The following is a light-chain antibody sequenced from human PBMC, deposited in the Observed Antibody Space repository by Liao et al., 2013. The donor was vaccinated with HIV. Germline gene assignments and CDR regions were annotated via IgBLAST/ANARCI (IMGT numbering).Light chain of an antibody. CDR2: QVH. V-gene: IGLV3-1*01. J-gene: IGLJ1*01. CDR3: QVWDSNFYV. Sequence: SYELTQPPSVSVSPGQTASITCSGDKLGEKYVSWYQQKAGQSPILVIFQVHKRPSGVPERFSGSSSGNTATLTISGTQAMDEADFYCQVWDSNFYVFGTGTKVTVL. CDR1: KLGEKY.